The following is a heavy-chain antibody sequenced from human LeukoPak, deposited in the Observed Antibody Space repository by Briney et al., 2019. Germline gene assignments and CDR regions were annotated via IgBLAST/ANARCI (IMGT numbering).Heavy chain of an antibody. V-gene: IGHV3-48*04. CDR1: GLFFTGYS. CDR3: ARDRGSDDYFDY. Sequence: GGSLRLSCAASGLFFTGYSMHWVRQAPGKGLEWVSYIRSGSSTIYYADSVKGRFTISRDNAKNSLYLQMNSLRAEDTAVYYCARDRGSDDYFDYWGQGTLVTVSS. J-gene: IGHJ4*02. D-gene: IGHD6-25*01. CDR2: IRSGSSTI.